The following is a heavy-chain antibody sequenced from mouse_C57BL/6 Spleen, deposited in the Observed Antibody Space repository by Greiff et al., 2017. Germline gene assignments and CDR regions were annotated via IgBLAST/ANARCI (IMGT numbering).Heavy chain of an antibody. D-gene: IGHD4-1*02. CDR2: IDPSDSYT. Sequence: QVQLKQPGAELVMPGASVKLSCKASGYTFTSYWMHWVKQRPGQGLEWIGEIDPSDSYTNYNQKFKGKSTMTVDKSSSTAYMQLSSLTSEDSAVYYCARYPINLDYSMDYWGQGTSVTASS. CDR1: GYTFTSYW. J-gene: IGHJ4*01. CDR3: ARYPINLDYSMDY. V-gene: IGHV1-69*01.